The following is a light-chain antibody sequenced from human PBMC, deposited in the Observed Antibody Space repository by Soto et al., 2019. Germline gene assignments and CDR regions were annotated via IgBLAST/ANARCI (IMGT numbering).Light chain of an antibody. Sequence: QSVLTQPASVSGSPGQSITISCTGTSSDVGGYNYVSWYQQYPGKAPKLLIYEVTNRPSGVSNRFAGSKSGNTASLTISGLQAEDEAEYYCSSYTTTSPYVFGTGTKVTVL. CDR1: SSDVGGYNY. CDR2: EVT. J-gene: IGLJ1*01. CDR3: SSYTTTSPYV. V-gene: IGLV2-14*01.